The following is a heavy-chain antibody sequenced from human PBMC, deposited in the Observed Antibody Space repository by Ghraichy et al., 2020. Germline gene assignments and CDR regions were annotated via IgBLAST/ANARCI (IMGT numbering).Heavy chain of an antibody. J-gene: IGHJ4*02. CDR2: ISSDGSGT. CDR1: GFTFSSYW. V-gene: IGHV3-74*01. D-gene: IGHD4-11*01. Sequence: GESLNISCAASGFTFSSYWMHWVRQAPGKGLEWVSHISSDGSGTDYADFVKGRFTISRDNAKSTLYLQMNSLRAEDTAVYYCARAEYGNYEDYWGQGTLVTVSS. CDR3: ARAEYGNYEDY.